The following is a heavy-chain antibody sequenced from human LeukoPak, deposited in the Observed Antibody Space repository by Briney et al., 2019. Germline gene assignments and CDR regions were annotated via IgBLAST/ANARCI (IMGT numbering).Heavy chain of an antibody. CDR2: IYYSGST. CDR3: ARNEDATDAFDI. J-gene: IGHJ3*02. V-gene: IGHV4-59*08. Sequence: PSETLSLTCTVSGGSISSYYWNWIRQPPGRGLEWIGYIYYSGSTYYNTSLKSRVTISVDTSKNQFSLKLSSVTAADTAVYYCARNEDATDAFDIWGQGTMVTVSS. CDR1: GGSISSYY. D-gene: IGHD2-15*01.